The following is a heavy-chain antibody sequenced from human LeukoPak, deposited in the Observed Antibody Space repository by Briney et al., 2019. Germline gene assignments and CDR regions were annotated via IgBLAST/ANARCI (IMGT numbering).Heavy chain of an antibody. CDR1: GFTVSSNY. D-gene: IGHD5-12*01. V-gene: IGHV3-53*01. J-gene: IGHJ4*02. Sequence: PGGSLRLSCAASGFTVSSNYMSWVRQAPGKGLEWVSVIYSGGSTYYADSVKGRFTISRDNSKNTLYLQMNSLRAEDTAVYYCAKDAHSGYDNGAFDYWGQGTLVTVSS. CDR3: AKDAHSGYDNGAFDY. CDR2: IYSGGST.